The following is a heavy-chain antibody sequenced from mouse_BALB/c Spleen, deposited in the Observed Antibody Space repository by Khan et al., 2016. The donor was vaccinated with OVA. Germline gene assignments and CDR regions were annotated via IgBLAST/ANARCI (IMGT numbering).Heavy chain of an antibody. CDR3: ARHWVGVMDY. J-gene: IGHJ4*01. CDR1: GFTFSTYG. CDR2: ISSGGTYT. Sequence: EVELVESGGDLVKPGGSLKLSCTASGFTFSTYGMSWVRQTPDKRLEWVATISSGGTYTYYPDSVMGRFTISRDNAKNPLYLQMSSLRSEDTAMYYCARHWVGVMDYWGQGTSVTVAS. D-gene: IGHD1-1*01. V-gene: IGHV5-6*01.